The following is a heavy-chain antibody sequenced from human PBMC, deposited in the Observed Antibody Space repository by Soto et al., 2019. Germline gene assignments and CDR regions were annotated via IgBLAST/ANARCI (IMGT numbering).Heavy chain of an antibody. CDR1: GCSISSYY. J-gene: IGHJ4*02. Sequence: SETLSLTCTVSGCSISSYYWSWIRQPPRKGLEWIGYIYFRGTTNYNPSLKSRVTMSADTSKNQFSLKLNSVTAADTAVYYCARMNYSDTSGYPFDYWGQGMMVTVSS. D-gene: IGHD3-22*01. CDR2: IYFRGTT. CDR3: ARMNYSDTSGYPFDY. V-gene: IGHV4-59*01.